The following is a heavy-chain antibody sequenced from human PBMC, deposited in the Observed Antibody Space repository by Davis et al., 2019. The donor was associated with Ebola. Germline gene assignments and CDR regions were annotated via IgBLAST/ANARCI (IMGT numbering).Heavy chain of an antibody. V-gene: IGHV1-69*05. J-gene: IGHJ6*02. Sequence: AASVKVSCKASGGTFNRYAISWVRQAPGQGLEWMGGIIPILTAGDYAQKLQGRVTMTTDTSTSTAYMELRSLRSDDTAVYYCARREGYYYYGMDVWGQGTTVTVSS. D-gene: IGHD3-22*01. CDR3: ARREGYYYYGMDV. CDR1: GGTFNRYA. CDR2: IIPILTAG.